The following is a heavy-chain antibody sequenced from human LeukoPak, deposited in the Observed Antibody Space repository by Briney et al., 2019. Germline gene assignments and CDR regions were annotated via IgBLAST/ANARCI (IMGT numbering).Heavy chain of an antibody. CDR3: ARGRKYYYDSSRFDY. V-gene: IGHV4-34*01. Sequence: SETLSLTCALYGGSFSGYYWSWIRHPPGKGLEWIGEINHSGSTNYNPSLKSRVTISVDTSKNQYSLKLSSVTAADTAVYYCARGRKYYYDSSRFDYWGQGTLVTVSS. CDR1: GGSFSGYY. D-gene: IGHD3-22*01. CDR2: INHSGST. J-gene: IGHJ4*02.